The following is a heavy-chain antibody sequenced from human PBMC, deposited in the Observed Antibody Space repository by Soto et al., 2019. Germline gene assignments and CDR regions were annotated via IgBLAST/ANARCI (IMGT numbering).Heavy chain of an antibody. V-gene: IGHV1-18*01. Sequence: ASVKVSCKASGYTFTSYGISWVRQAPGQGLEWMGWISACNGNTNYAQKLQGRVTMTTDTSTSTAYMELRSLRSDDTAVYYCARGRDVVVPAAILSLWFDPWGQGTLVTVSS. J-gene: IGHJ5*02. CDR3: ARGRDVVVPAAILSLWFDP. CDR1: GYTFTSYG. D-gene: IGHD2-2*02. CDR2: ISACNGNT.